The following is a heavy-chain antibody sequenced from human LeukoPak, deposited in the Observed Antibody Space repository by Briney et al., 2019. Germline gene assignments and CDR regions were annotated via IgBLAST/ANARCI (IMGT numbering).Heavy chain of an antibody. CDR1: GYTFTSYD. CDR2: MNPNSGNT. D-gene: IGHD3-10*01. CDR3: ASSMVRENYYGMDV. Sequence: ASVKVSCKASGYTFTSYDINWVRQAAGQGLEWMGWMNPNSGNTGYAQKFQGRVTMTRNTSISTAYMELSSLRSEDTAVYYCASSMVRENYYGMDVWGQGTTVTVSS. V-gene: IGHV1-8*01. J-gene: IGHJ6*02.